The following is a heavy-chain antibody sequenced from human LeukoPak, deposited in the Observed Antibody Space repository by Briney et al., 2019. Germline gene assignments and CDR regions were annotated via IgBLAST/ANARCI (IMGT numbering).Heavy chain of an antibody. CDR2: INPSGGST. V-gene: IGHV1-46*01. J-gene: IGHJ4*02. CDR1: GYTFTSYY. D-gene: IGHD6-13*01. CDR3: ARDHSSSGQLFDY. Sequence: GASVKVSCKASGYTFTSYYMHWVRQAPGQGLEWMGIINPSGGSTSYAQKLRGRLTMTTDRSTNTAYMELRSLRSDDTAVYYCARDHSSSGQLFDYWGQGTPVTVSS.